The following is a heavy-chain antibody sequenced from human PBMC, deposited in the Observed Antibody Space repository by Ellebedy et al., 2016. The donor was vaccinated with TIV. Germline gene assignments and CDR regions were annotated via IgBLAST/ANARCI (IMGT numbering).Heavy chain of an antibody. D-gene: IGHD5-18*01. J-gene: IGHJ6*02. V-gene: IGHV1-69*13. CDR1: GGTFSNYA. CDR3: GSGYSKYGMDV. Sequence: AASVNVSCKASGGTFSNYATSWVRQAPGQGLEWMGGIIPVLGTANYAQKFQGRLTITADESTSTAYMEPSSLRSEDTAVYYCGSGYSKYGMDVWGQGTTVIVSS. CDR2: IIPVLGTA.